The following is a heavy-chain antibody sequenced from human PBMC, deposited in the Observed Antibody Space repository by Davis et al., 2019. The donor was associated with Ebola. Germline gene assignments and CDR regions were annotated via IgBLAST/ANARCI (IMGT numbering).Heavy chain of an antibody. J-gene: IGHJ4*02. D-gene: IGHD1-1*01. V-gene: IGHV3-30*04. Sequence: GESLKISCAASGFTFRNYAMHWVRQAPGKGPEWVAVTSHNERERFYGESVQGRFTISRDNHENVLYLQMDSLRPDDTAIYFCARALHDEVLDYWGQGTPVTVSS. CDR3: ARALHDEVLDY. CDR2: TSHNERER. CDR1: GFTFRNYA.